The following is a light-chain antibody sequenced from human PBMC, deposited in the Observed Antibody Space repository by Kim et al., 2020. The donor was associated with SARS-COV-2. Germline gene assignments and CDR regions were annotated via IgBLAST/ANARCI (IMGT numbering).Light chain of an antibody. CDR3: QQYDRSPYT. J-gene: IGKJ2*01. V-gene: IGKV3-20*01. CDR2: GTS. Sequence: LSPGERATLSCRASQSVARNHLAWFQQKPGQAPRLLIYGTSSRATGIPDRFSASESGTDFTLTISRLEPKDFAVYYCQQYDRSPYTFGQGTKLEI. CDR1: QSVARNH.